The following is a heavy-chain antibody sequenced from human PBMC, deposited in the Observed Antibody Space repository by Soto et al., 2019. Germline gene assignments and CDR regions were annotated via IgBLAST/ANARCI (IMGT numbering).Heavy chain of an antibody. Sequence: GGSRTLSCTASGFTIITYHLNWVRQAPGKGLEWVSYISTDLRALYYADSVRGRFTISRDNAKNSLYLQMTSLRDEDTGVYYCTRDGRRGYDMDVWGQGTTVTVSS. J-gene: IGHJ6*02. CDR3: TRDGRRGYDMDV. D-gene: IGHD1-26*01. CDR1: GFTIITYH. V-gene: IGHV3-48*02. CDR2: ISTDLRAL.